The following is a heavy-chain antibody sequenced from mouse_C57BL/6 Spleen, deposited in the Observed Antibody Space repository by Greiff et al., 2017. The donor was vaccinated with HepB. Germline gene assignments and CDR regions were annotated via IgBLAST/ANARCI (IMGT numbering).Heavy chain of an antibody. CDR3: ARKSDGYRAMDY. CDR1: GFSLTSYG. CDR2: IWSGGST. J-gene: IGHJ4*01. V-gene: IGHV2-2*01. Sequence: QVQLQQSGPGLVQPSQSLSITCTVSGFSLTSYGVHWVRQSPGKGLEWLGVIWSGGSTDYNAAFISRLSISKDNSKSQVFFKMNSLQADDTAIYYCARKSDGYRAMDYWGQGTSVTVSS. D-gene: IGHD2-3*01.